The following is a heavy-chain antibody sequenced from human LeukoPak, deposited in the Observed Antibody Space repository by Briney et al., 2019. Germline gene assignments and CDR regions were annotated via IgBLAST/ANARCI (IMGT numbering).Heavy chain of an antibody. CDR3: ARDLSSSRYSSGWYFWFDP. J-gene: IGHJ5*02. Sequence: GASVTVSYKASGYTFTNYYMHWVRQAPGQGGEWMGIINPSGGSTSYAQKFQGRVTMTRDTSTSTVYMELSSLRSEDTAVYYCARDLSSSRYSSGWYFWFDPWGQGTLVTVSS. V-gene: IGHV1-46*01. D-gene: IGHD6-19*01. CDR2: INPSGGST. CDR1: GYTFTNYY.